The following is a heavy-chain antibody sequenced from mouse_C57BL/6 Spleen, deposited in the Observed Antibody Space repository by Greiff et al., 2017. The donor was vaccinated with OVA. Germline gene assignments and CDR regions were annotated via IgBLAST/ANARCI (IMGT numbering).Heavy chain of an antibody. CDR1: GFNIKDYY. D-gene: IGHD1-1*02. J-gene: IGHJ1*03. CDR3: ARGLLYGRVDWYFDV. V-gene: IGHV14-2*01. CDR2: IDPEDGDT. Sequence: VQLQQSGAELVKPGASVKLSCTASGFNIKDYYMHWVKQRTEQGLEWIGRIDPEDGDTNYAPKFQGKATITADTSSNTAYLQLSSLTSEDTAVYYCARGLLYGRVDWYFDVWGTGTTVTVSS.